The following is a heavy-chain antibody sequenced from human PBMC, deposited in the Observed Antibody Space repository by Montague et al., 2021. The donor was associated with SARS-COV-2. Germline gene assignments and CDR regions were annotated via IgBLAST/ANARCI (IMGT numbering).Heavy chain of an antibody. CDR1: GFSLSTSGMC. Sequence: PALVKPTQTLTLTCTSSGFSLSTSGMCVSWIRQPPGKALEWLARXDWDDDKYYSTSLKTRLTISKDTSKNQVVLTMTNMDPVDTATYYCARILVAAAGSPFDPWGQGTLVTVSS. CDR3: ARILVAAAGSPFDP. J-gene: IGHJ5*02. V-gene: IGHV2-70*11. CDR2: XDWDDDK. D-gene: IGHD6-13*01.